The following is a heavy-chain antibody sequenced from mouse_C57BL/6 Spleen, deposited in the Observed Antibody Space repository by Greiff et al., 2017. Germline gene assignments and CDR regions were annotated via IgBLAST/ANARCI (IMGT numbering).Heavy chain of an antibody. CDR3: ALSHWYFDV. D-gene: IGHD6-2*01. Sequence: QVQLKESGPGILQSSQTLSLSCSFSGFSLSTSGMGVSWIRQPSGMGLVWLAHIYWDDDKCYNPSLKSRPTISKDTSRNQAFLKITSVDTADPATYYCALSHWYFDVWGTGTTVTVSS. CDR2: IYWDDDK. CDR1: GFSLSTSGMG. V-gene: IGHV8-12*01. J-gene: IGHJ1*03.